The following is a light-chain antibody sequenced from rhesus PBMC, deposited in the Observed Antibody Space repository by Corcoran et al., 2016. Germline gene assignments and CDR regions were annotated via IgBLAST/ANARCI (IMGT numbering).Light chain of an antibody. V-gene: IGKV2-61*01. J-gene: IGKJ1*01. CDR3: MQHKALPWT. CDR2: GGS. CDR1: QSLLLTDGYTY. Sequence: DIVMTQTPLSLPVTPGEPASISCRSSQSLLLTDGYTYLDWYLQTPGQSPQVLIYGGSNRASGVPDRFSGSGSGTDFTLKISEVEAEDVGVYYCMQHKALPWTFGQGTRVEIK.